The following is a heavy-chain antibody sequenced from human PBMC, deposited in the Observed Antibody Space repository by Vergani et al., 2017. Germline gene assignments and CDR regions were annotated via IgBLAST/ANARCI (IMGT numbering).Heavy chain of an antibody. V-gene: IGHV5-51*01. CDR1: GYRFSDYW. CDR2: IFPGDSNP. J-gene: IGHJ4*02. CDR3: ARRRYSYDVFDF. D-gene: IGHD5-18*01. Sequence: EVQLLQSGAAVKKPGESLKISCKASGYRFSDYWIGWVRQMPGKGLVWMGIIFPGDSNPRYNPSIQGRVTNSADKSISTAYLQWSSLKASATAIYYCARRRYSYDVFDFWGQGTQVTVSS.